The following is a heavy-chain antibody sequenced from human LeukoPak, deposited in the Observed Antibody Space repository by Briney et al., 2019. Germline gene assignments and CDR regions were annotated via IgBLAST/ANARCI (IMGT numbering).Heavy chain of an antibody. V-gene: IGHV3-66*01. CDR2: IYSGGST. J-gene: IGHJ4*02. CDR3: AVVGATTDDY. CDR1: GFIFSSYA. Sequence: GGSLRLSCAASGFIFSSYAMSWLRQAPGKGLEWVSVIYSGGSTYYADSVKGRFTISRDISKNTLYLQMNSLRAEDTAVYYCAVVGATTDDYWGQGTLVTVSS. D-gene: IGHD1-26*01.